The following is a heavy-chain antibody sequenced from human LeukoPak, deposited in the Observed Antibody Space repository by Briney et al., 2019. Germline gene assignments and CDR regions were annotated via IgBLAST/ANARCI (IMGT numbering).Heavy chain of an antibody. CDR1: GFTFSSYA. V-gene: IGHV3-23*01. CDR2: ISGSDGSA. CDR3: ARDSHYATSGWDFDY. J-gene: IGHJ4*02. D-gene: IGHD6-19*01. Sequence: PGGSLRPSCAASGFTFSSYAMSWVRQAPGKGLEWVSAISGSDGSAYYADSVKGRFTISRDNSKNTVYLQMNSLRAEDTAVYYCARDSHYATSGWDFDYWGQGTLVTVSS.